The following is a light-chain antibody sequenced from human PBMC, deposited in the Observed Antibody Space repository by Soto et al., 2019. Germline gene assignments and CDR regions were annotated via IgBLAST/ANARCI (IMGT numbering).Light chain of an antibody. CDR3: QQYHDTGT. J-gene: IGKJ1*01. CDR1: QSISSSF. Sequence: EIVLTQSPGTLSLSPGERATLSCRASQSISSSFLAWYQRKPGQAPRLLISGASSRATGIPDRFSGSGSGTDFTLTINRLEPEDFAVYYCQQYHDTGTFGQGTKVEIK. CDR2: GAS. V-gene: IGKV3-20*01.